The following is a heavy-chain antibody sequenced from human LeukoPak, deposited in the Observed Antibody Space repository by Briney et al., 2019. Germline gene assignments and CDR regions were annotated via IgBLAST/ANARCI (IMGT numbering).Heavy chain of an antibody. V-gene: IGHV3-23*01. J-gene: IGHJ5*02. CDR3: AKDRNYYGSGTSNWFDP. CDR2: ISGSGGST. Sequence: GGTLRLSCAASGFTFSSYGMSWVRQAPGKGLEWVSDISGSGGSTYYADSVKGRFTISRDNSKNTLYLQMNSLRAEDTAVYYCAKDRNYYGSGTSNWFDPWGQGTLVTVSS. CDR1: GFTFSSYG. D-gene: IGHD3-10*01.